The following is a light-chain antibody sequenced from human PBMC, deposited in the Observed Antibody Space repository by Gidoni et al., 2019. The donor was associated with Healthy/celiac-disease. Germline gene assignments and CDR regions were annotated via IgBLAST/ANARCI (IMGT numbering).Light chain of an antibody. CDR3: SSYTSSSTPYV. CDR2: DVS. V-gene: IGLV2-14*01. Sequence: QSALTQPASVAASLGQSIPSSCTGTSSDVGGYNYVSWYQQHPGKAPKLMIDDVSNRPSGVSNRFSGSKSGNTASLTISGLQAEDEADYYCSSYTSSSTPYVFGTGTKVTVL. J-gene: IGLJ1*01. CDR1: SSDVGGYNY.